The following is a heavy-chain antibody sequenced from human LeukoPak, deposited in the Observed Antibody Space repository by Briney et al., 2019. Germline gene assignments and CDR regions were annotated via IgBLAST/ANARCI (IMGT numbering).Heavy chain of an antibody. D-gene: IGHD2-2*01. V-gene: IGHV3-21*05. Sequence: GGSLRLSCAASGFTFSSYGMHWVRQAPGKGLEWISYISSSSSYTNYADSVKGRFTISRDNAKNSLYLQMNSLRVEDTAVYYCARKTLRYCGSTSCSGPWFDPWGQGTLVTVSS. CDR2: ISSSSSYT. J-gene: IGHJ5*02. CDR1: GFTFSSYG. CDR3: ARKTLRYCGSTSCSGPWFDP.